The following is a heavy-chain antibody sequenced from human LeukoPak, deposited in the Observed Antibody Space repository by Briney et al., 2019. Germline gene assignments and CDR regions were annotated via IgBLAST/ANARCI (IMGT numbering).Heavy chain of an antibody. CDR1: GFTFSSYG. CDR2: ISDDGSNE. CDR3: ARDHQVSYFDL. D-gene: IGHD6-6*01. V-gene: IGHV3-30*19. J-gene: IGHJ4*02. Sequence: PGGSLRLSCAASGFTFSSYGMHWVRQAPGKGLEWVALISDDGSNEQFADSVKGRFTVSRDSSKNTVYLQMNSLRAEDTAMYYCARDHQVSYFDLWGQGTLVTVSS.